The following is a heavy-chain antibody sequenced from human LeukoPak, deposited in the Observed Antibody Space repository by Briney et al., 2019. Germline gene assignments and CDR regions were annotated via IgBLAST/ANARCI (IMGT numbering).Heavy chain of an antibody. Sequence: SETLSLTCAVYGGSFSGYYRSWIRQPPGKGLEWIGEINHSGSTNYNPSLKSRVTISVDTSKNQFSLKLSSVTAADTAVYYCARDQAMVRGGGYFDYWGQGTLVTVSS. CDR3: ARDQAMVRGGGYFDY. V-gene: IGHV4-34*01. CDR2: INHSGST. CDR1: GGSFSGYY. J-gene: IGHJ4*02. D-gene: IGHD3-10*01.